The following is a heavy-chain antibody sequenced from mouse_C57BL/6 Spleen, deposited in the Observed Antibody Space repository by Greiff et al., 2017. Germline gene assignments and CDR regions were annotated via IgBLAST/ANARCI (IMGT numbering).Heavy chain of an antibody. J-gene: IGHJ2*01. CDR3: ARTATRGYYFDY. V-gene: IGHV1-55*01. CDR1: GYTFTSYW. CDR2: IYPGSGST. Sequence: VQLQQPGAELVKPGASVKMSCKASGYTFTSYWITWVKQRPGQGLGWIGDIYPGSGSTNNNAKFKGKATLTVDTSSSTAYMQLSSLTSEDSAVYYCARTATRGYYFDYWGQGTTLTVSS.